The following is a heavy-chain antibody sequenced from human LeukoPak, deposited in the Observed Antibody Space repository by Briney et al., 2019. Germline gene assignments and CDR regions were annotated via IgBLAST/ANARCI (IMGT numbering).Heavy chain of an antibody. CDR1: GFTFSSYS. CDR2: ISSGGSYI. V-gene: IGHV3-21*01. J-gene: IGHJ4*02. CDR3: ATSLQVVVDY. Sequence: GGSLRLSCAASGFTFSSYSMNWVRQAPGKGLEWVSSISSGGSYIYYADSVKGRFTISRDNAKNSLYLQMNSLRAEDTAVYYCATSLQVVVDYRGQGTLVTVSS. D-gene: IGHD6-6*01.